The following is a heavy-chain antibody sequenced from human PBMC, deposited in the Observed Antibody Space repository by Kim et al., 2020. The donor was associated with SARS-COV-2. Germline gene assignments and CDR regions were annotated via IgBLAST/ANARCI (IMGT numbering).Heavy chain of an antibody. D-gene: IGHD2-2*01. CDR3: ARREVSCSSTSCSSFDP. J-gene: IGHJ5*02. Sequence: LNCRVTISVDTSRNQFSLKLSSVTAADTAVYYCARREVSCSSTSCSSFDPWGQGTLVTVSS. V-gene: IGHV4-39*01.